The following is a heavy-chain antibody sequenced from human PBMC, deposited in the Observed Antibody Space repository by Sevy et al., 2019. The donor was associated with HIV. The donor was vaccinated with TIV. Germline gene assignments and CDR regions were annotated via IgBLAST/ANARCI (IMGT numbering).Heavy chain of an antibody. CDR3: ARESTIFGVTPFPYYYYGMDV. J-gene: IGHJ6*02. Sequence: GGSLRLSCAASGFTFSSYSMNWVRQAPGKGLEWVSSISSSSSYIYYADSGKGRFTSSRDNAKNSLYLQMNSLRAEDTAVYYCARESTIFGVTPFPYYYYGMDVWGQGTTVTVSS. CDR1: GFTFSSYS. CDR2: ISSSSSYI. V-gene: IGHV3-21*01. D-gene: IGHD3-3*01.